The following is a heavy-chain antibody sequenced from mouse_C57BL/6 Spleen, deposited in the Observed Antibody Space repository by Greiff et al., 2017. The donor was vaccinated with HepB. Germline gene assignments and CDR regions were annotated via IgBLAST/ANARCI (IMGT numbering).Heavy chain of an antibody. CDR3: ARFTTVVAPSYYFDY. D-gene: IGHD1-1*01. J-gene: IGHJ2*01. CDR1: GYTFTSYG. CDR2: IYPRSGNT. V-gene: IGHV1-81*01. Sequence: QVQLQQSGAELARPGASVKLSCKASGYTFTSYGISWVKQRTGQGLEWIGEIYPRSGNTYYNEKFKGKATLTADKSSSTAYMELRSLTSEDSAVYFCARFTTVVAPSYYFDYWGQGTTLTVSS.